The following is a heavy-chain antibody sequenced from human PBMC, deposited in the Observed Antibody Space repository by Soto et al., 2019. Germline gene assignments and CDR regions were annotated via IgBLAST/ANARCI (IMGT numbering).Heavy chain of an antibody. Sequence: QLQLQESGPGLVKPSETLSLTCTVSGGSISSSSYYWGWIRQPPGKGLEWIGSIYYSGSSYYNPSLKSRVTISVDRSKNQFSLKLSSVTAADTAVYYCARQTYYYGSGAGGAFDIWGQGTMVAVSS. V-gene: IGHV4-39*01. D-gene: IGHD3-10*01. J-gene: IGHJ3*02. CDR3: ARQTYYYGSGAGGAFDI. CDR2: IYYSGSS. CDR1: GGSISSSSYY.